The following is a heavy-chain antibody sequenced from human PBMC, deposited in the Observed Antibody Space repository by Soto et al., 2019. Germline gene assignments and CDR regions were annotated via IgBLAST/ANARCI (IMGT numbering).Heavy chain of an antibody. CDR1: GDSVSSNSAA. Sequence: PSQTLSLTCAISGDSVSSNSAAWNRIRQSPSRGLEWLGRTYYRSKWYNDYAVSVKSRITINPDTSKNQFSLQLNSVTPEDTAVYYCARDRPLSIAARNYYYYGMDVCGQGTTVTVSS. CDR3: ARDRPLSIAARNYYYYGMDV. V-gene: IGHV6-1*01. J-gene: IGHJ6*02. D-gene: IGHD6-6*01. CDR2: TYYRSKWYN.